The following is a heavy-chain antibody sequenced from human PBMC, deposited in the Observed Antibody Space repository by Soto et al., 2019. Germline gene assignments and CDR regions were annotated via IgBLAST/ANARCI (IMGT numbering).Heavy chain of an antibody. CDR1: GFTFSSYA. D-gene: IGHD3-22*01. V-gene: IGHV3-23*01. Sequence: GGSLRLSCAASGFTFSSYAMSWVRQAPGKGLEWVSAISGSGGSTYYADSVKGRFTISRDNSKNTLYLKMNSLRAEDTAVYYCAKDRSWLFVNWFDPWGQGTLVTVSS. CDR3: AKDRSWLFVNWFDP. CDR2: ISGSGGST. J-gene: IGHJ5*02.